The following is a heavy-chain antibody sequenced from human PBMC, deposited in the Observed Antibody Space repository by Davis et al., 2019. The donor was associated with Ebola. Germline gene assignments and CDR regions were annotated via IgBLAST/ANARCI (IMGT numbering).Heavy chain of an antibody. CDR3: ARGVSRYYDFWTDYYYYYMDV. CDR1: GFTFSSYW. D-gene: IGHD3-3*01. J-gene: IGHJ6*03. V-gene: IGHV3-7*03. CDR2: IKQDGSEK. Sequence: GESLKISCAASGFTFSSYWMSWVRQAPGKGLEWVANIKQDGSEKYYVDSVKGRFTISRDNAKNSLYLQMNSLRAEDTAVYYCARGVSRYYDFWTDYYYYYMDVWGKGTTVTVSS.